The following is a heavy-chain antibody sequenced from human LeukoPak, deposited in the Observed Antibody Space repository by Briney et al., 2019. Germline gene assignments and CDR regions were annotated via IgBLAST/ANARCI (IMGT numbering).Heavy chain of an antibody. CDR3: ARNRISGSWYQMGGEWFDP. D-gene: IGHD6-13*01. CDR2: IYYSGST. J-gene: IGHJ5*02. Sequence: SETLSLTCTVSGGSISSSSYYWGWPRQPPGKGLEWIGSIYYSGSTYYNPSLKSRVTISVDTSKSQFSLKLSSVTAADTAVYYCARNRISGSWYQMGGEWFDPWGQGTLVTVSS. V-gene: IGHV4-39*07. CDR1: GGSISSSSYY.